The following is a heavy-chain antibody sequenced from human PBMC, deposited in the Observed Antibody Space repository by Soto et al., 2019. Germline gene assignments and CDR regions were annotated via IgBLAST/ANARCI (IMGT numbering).Heavy chain of an antibody. V-gene: IGHV1-8*01. CDR1: GYIFTNND. Sequence: ASVKVSCKASGYIFTNNDVSWLRQATGQGLEWMGWMNPGSGDTGYAQKFQGRVTMTRNISIATAYMELSSLRADDTAIYYCARMASFGSSNWFDPWGQGTLVTVSS. CDR2: MNPGSGDT. CDR3: ARMASFGSSNWFDP. D-gene: IGHD5-18*01. J-gene: IGHJ5*02.